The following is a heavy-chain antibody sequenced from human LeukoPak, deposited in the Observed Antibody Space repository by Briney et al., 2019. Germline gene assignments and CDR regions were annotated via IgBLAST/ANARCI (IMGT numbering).Heavy chain of an antibody. CDR2: IYYSGST. D-gene: IGHD1-1*01. J-gene: IGHJ4*02. Sequence: SETLSLTCIVSGYSISSGYYWGWIRQPPGKGLEWIGYIYYSGSTNYNPSLKSRVTISVDTSKNQFSLKLSSVTAADTAVYYCARVFGYMTYYFDYWGQGTLVTVSS. CDR3: ARVFGYMTYYFDY. V-gene: IGHV4-61*01. CDR1: GYSISSGYY.